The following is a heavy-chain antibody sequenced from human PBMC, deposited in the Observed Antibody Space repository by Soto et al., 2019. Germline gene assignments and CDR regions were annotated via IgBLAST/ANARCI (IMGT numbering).Heavy chain of an antibody. CDR3: AHSPGYCSGGSCLDY. CDR2: IYWDDDK. V-gene: IGHV2-5*02. D-gene: IGHD2-15*01. CDR1: GFSLSTSGVG. J-gene: IGHJ4*02. Sequence: QITLKESGPTLVKPTQTLTLTCTFSGFSLSTSGVGVGWIRQPPGKALEWLALIYWDDDKRYSPSLKSRLTITKDTSKNQVVLTMTNMDPVDTATYYCAHSPGYCSGGSCLDYWGQGTLVTVSS.